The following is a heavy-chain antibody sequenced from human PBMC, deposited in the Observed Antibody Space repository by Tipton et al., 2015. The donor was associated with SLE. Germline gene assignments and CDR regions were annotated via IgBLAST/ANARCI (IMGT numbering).Heavy chain of an antibody. CDR1: GFTFSSHVYW. CDR3: ARRRVSKGFDL. CDR2: ISNDGSST. J-gene: IGHJ3*01. Sequence: SLRLSCAASGFTFSSHVYWMHWVRQAPGKGLVWVSRISNDGSSTTYADSVKDRFTVSRDNARNTLYLQMNSLRGEDTAVYYCARRRVSKGFDLWGQGTMVTVS. V-gene: IGHV3-74*03.